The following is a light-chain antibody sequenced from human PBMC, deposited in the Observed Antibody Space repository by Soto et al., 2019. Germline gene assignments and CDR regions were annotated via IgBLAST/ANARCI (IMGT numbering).Light chain of an antibody. CDR3: QQYKSWLIT. Sequence: EIVMTQSPATLSVSPGESATLTCRASQSINRDLAWYVQKPGQAPSRVVYGASTGATGGPPRFSGGGGGTEGTIIIIGRQPEDGIVYYCQQYKSWLITFGQGTRLEIK. CDR2: GAS. J-gene: IGKJ5*01. V-gene: IGKV3D-15*01. CDR1: QSINRD.